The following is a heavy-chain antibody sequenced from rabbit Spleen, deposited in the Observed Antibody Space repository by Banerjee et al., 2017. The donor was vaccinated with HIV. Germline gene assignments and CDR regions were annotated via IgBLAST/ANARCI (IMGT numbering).Heavy chain of an antibody. Sequence: QEQLVESGGGLVKPGASLTLTCTASGFSFSSGYDMCWGRQAPGKGLEWIGTIWTGSTGITWYASWAKGRFTISKTSSTTVTLQMTSLTVADTATYFCARDTGSSFSSYGMDLWGPGTLVTVS. CDR1: GFSFSSGYD. J-gene: IGHJ6*01. CDR2: IWTGSTGIT. CDR3: ARDTGSSFSSYGMDL. V-gene: IGHV1S45*01. D-gene: IGHD8-1*01.